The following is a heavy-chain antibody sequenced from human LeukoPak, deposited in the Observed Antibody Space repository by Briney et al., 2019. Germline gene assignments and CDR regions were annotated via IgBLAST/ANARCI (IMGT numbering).Heavy chain of an antibody. CDR1: GGSVSSGSYY. CDR2: IYYSGST. J-gene: IGHJ4*02. Sequence: SETLSLTCTVSGGSVSSGSYYWSWIRQPPGKGLEWIGYIYYSGSTNYNPSLKSRVTISVDTSKNQFSLKLSSVTAADTAVYYCARNGSYCFDYWGQGTLVTVSS. D-gene: IGHD1-26*01. CDR3: ARNGSYCFDY. V-gene: IGHV4-61*01.